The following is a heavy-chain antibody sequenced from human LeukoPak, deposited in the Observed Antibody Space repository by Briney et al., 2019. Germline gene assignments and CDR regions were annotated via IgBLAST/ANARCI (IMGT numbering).Heavy chain of an antibody. J-gene: IGHJ4*02. CDR3: AREGGFYRPLDY. Sequence: SETLSLTCAVYGGSFSSYYWSWIRQPPGKGLEWIGEINHSGSTTYNPSFKRRVTVSVDTSKNQFSLKLSSVTAADTAVYYCAREGGFYRPLDYSGQGTLVTVSS. CDR2: INHSGST. CDR1: GGSFSSYY. V-gene: IGHV4-34*01. D-gene: IGHD3-3*01.